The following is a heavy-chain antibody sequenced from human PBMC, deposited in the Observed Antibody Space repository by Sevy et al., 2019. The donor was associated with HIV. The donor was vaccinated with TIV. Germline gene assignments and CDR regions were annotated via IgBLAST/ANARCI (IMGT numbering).Heavy chain of an antibody. CDR1: GFTFSSYE. D-gene: IGHD2-15*01. CDR3: ARESRVVVAATYYYYYYMDV. Sequence: GGSLRLSCAASGFTFSSYEMNWVRQAPGKGLEWVSYISSSGSTIYYAESVKGRFTISRDNAKNSLYLQMNSLRAEDTAVYYCARESRVVVAATYYYYYYMDVWGKGTTVTVSS. V-gene: IGHV3-48*03. J-gene: IGHJ6*03. CDR2: ISSSGSTI.